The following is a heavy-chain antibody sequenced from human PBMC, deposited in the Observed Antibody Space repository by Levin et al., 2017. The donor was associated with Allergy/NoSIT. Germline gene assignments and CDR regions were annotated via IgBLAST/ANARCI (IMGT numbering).Heavy chain of an antibody. Sequence: HPGGSLRLSCAASGFTFSHYWMHWVRQAPGKGLVWVSRINSDGSSTSYADSVQGRFTISRDNAQNTLYLQMNSLRHEDTAVYYCARDPEGSGWSEVDYWGQGSQVTVSS. J-gene: IGHJ4*02. CDR1: GFTFSHYW. V-gene: IGHV3-74*01. D-gene: IGHD6-19*01. CDR2: INSDGSST. CDR3: ARDPEGSGWSEVDY.